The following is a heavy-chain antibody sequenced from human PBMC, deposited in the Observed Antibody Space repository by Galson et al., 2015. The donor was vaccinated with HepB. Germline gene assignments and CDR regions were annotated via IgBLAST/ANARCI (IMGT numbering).Heavy chain of an antibody. CDR1: GYTFTGYY. CDR3: AISEGSSSVRNWLDP. J-gene: IGHJ5*02. V-gene: IGHV1-2*04. CDR2: INPNSGGT. D-gene: IGHD6-6*01. Sequence: SVKVSCKASGYTFTGYYMHWVRQAPGRGLEWMGWINPNSGGTNYAQKFQGWVTMTRDTSISTAYMELSRLRSDDTAVYYCAISEGSSSVRNWLDPWGQGTLVTVSS.